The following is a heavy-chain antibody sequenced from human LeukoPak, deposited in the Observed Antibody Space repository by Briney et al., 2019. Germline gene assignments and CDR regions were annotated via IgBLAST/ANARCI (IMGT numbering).Heavy chain of an antibody. CDR2: KNPNSGKT. CDR3: ARGPHYDYVWGSYRPNWFDP. V-gene: IGHV1-8*01. J-gene: IGHJ5*02. Sequence: ASVEVSCKASGYSFTSYDINWVRQATGQGVGWMGRKNPNSGKTGYAQKFQGRVTMTRNTSISTAYMELSSLRSEDTAVYYWARGPHYDYVWGSYRPNWFDPWGQGTLVTVSS. D-gene: IGHD3-16*02. CDR1: GYSFTSYD.